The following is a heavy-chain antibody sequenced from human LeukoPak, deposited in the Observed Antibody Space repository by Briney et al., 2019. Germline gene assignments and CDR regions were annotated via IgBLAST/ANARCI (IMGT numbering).Heavy chain of an antibody. Sequence: SETLSLTCTVSGGSVSTYYWSWSRQPPGKGLEWMGYLYYSGNTKYNSSLKSRVTMSGDTSKNQFSLKLSSVTAADTAVYYCARGMGITMIVVGHDAFDIWGQGTMVTVSS. CDR1: GGSVSTYY. V-gene: IGHV4-59*02. J-gene: IGHJ3*02. D-gene: IGHD3-22*01. CDR3: ARGMGITMIVVGHDAFDI. CDR2: LYYSGNT.